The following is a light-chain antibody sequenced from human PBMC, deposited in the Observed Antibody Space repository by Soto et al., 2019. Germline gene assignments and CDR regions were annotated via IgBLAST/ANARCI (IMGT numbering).Light chain of an antibody. CDR2: AVR. V-gene: IGLV2-11*01. CDR3: FSYTANDNWV. CDR1: NSDVGRYNS. Sequence: QSALAQPHSVSLSPGQSVTISCTGTNSDVGRYNSVSWYQQLPGKAPKIIISAVRQRPSGVPDRFSGSKSGNTASLTISGLQADDEADYFCFSYTANDNWVFGGGTKVIVL. J-gene: IGLJ3*02.